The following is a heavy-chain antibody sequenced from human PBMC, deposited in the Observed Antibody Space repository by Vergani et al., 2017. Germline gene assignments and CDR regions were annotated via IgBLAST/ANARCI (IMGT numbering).Heavy chain of an antibody. V-gene: IGHV1-69*13. Sequence: QVQLVQSGAEVKKPGSSVKVSCKASGGTFSSYAISWVRQAPGQGLEWMGRIIPIFGTANYAQKFQGRVTITADKSTSTAYMELSSLRSEDTAVYYGARRGDGYNFGTDPGEYFQHWGQGTLVTVSS. CDR3: ARRGDGYNFGTDPGEYFQH. D-gene: IGHD5-24*01. CDR2: IIPIFGTA. CDR1: GGTFSSYA. J-gene: IGHJ1*01.